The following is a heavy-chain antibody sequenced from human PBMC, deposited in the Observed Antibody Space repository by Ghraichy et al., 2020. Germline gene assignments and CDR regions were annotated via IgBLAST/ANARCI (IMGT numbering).Heavy chain of an antibody. D-gene: IGHD4-11*01. CDR2: INSDGSST. Sequence: GGSLRLSCAASGFTFSSYWMHWVRQEPGKGLVWVSRINSDGSSTNYADSVKGRFAISRDNAKNTLYLQVSSLRAEDTAVYYCARGVTTVTTIAHYYYMDVWGKGTAVTVSS. V-gene: IGHV3-74*01. J-gene: IGHJ6*03. CDR3: ARGVTTVTTIAHYYYMDV. CDR1: GFTFSSYW.